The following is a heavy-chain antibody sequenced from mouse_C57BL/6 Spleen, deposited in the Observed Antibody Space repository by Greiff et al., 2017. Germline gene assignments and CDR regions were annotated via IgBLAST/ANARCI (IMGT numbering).Heavy chain of an antibody. CDR1: GYTFTSYW. J-gene: IGHJ3*01. CDR3: ARWRVYYYGSSYVNGFAY. V-gene: IGHV1-69*01. Sequence: VQLQQPGAELVMPGASVKLSCKASGYTFTSYWMHWVKQRPGQGLEWIGEIDPSDSYTNYNQKFKGKSTLTVDKSSSTAYMQLSSLTSEDSAVYYCARWRVYYYGSSYVNGFAYWGQGTLVTVAA. CDR2: IDPSDSYT. D-gene: IGHD1-1*01.